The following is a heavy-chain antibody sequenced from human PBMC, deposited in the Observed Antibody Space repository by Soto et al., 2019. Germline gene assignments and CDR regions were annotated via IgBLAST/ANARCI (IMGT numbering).Heavy chain of an antibody. D-gene: IGHD2-21*02. Sequence: EVQLVESGGGLVQPGGSLKLSCAASGFTFSGSAMHWVRQASGKGLEWVGRIRSKANSYATTYAASVKGRFTISRDDSKNTAYLQMNSLKIEDTAVYYCTRQPYCGGDCYSLDYWGQGPLVTVSS. V-gene: IGHV3-73*02. CDR1: GFTFSGSA. CDR3: TRQPYCGGDCYSLDY. J-gene: IGHJ4*02. CDR2: IRSKANSYAT.